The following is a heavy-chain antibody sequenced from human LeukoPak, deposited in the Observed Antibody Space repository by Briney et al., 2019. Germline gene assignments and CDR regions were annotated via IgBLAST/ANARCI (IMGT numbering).Heavy chain of an antibody. CDR3: ARDAAAAGTPLGNEARMDV. CDR2: IYTSGST. D-gene: IGHD6-13*01. V-gene: IGHV4-4*07. J-gene: IGHJ6*02. CDR1: GGSISSHY. Sequence: PSETLSLTCTVSGGSISSHYWSWIRQPAGKGLEWIGRIYTSGSTNYNPSLKSRVTMSVDTSKNQFSLKLSSVTAADTAVYYCARDAAAAGTPLGNEARMDVWGQGTTVTVSS.